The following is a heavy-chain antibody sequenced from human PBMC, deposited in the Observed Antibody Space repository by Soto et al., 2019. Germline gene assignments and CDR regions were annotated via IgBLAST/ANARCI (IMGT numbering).Heavy chain of an antibody. CDR3: ASQDCSGGSCYGYAFDI. Sequence: SVKVSCKASGGTFSSYTISWVRQAPGQGLEWMGRIIPILGIANYAQKFQGRVTITADKSTSTAYMELSSLRSEDTAVYYCASQDCSGGSCYGYAFDIWGQGTMVT. CDR1: GGTFSSYT. D-gene: IGHD2-15*01. CDR2: IIPILGIA. J-gene: IGHJ3*02. V-gene: IGHV1-69*02.